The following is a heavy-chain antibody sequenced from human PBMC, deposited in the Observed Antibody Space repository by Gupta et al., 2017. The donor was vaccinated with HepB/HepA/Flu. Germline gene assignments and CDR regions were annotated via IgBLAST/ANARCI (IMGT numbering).Heavy chain of an antibody. CDR2: IDQSGRT. D-gene: IGHD3-10*01. CDR1: GGSITSDSDY. V-gene: IGHV4-39*01. CDR3: ARQVGEEKWYLAD. J-gene: IGHJ4*02. Sequence: QLQLQESGPGLVTPSETLSLTCTVSGGSITSDSDYWGWIRQSPEKGLQWIAIIDQSGRTYYNPSLKSRVSISVDTSRDQFFLRLTSMSASDTAVYYCARQVGEEKWYLADWGQGTLVTVSS.